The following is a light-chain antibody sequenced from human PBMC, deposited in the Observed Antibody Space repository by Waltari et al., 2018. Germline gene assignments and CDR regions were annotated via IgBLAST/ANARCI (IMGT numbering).Light chain of an antibody. CDR3: GTWDSGLSAGV. CDR1: SSNIGKKY. V-gene: IGLV1-51*01. Sequence: QSVLTQPPSVSAAPGQQVTISCSGTSSNIGKKYVSWYQQLPGTAPKLLIYDNNVRPSGIPDRFSGSKSGTSAALGITGLQTGDEADYYCGTWDSGLSAGVFGTGTRVTVL. CDR2: DNN. J-gene: IGLJ1*01.